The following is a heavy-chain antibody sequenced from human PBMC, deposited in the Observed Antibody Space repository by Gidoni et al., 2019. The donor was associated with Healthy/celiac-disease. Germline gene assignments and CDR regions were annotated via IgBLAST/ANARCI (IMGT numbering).Heavy chain of an antibody. CDR3: ASGGYCSSTSCQYGMDV. J-gene: IGHJ6*02. CDR1: GGSISSGGYS. CDR2: IYHSGST. D-gene: IGHD2-2*01. Sequence: QLQLQESGSGLVKPSQTLSLTCSVSGGSISSGGYSWSWIRQPPGKGLEWIGYIYHSGSTYYNPSLKSRVTISVDRSKNQFSLKLSSVTAADTAVYYCASGGYCSSTSCQYGMDVWGQGTTVTVSS. V-gene: IGHV4-30-2*01.